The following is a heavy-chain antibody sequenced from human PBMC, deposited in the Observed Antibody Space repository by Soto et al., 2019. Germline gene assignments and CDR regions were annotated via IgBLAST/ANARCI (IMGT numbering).Heavy chain of an antibody. CDR3: AGGRVDTTTVPFDY. D-gene: IGHD5-18*01. CDR2: INHSGTT. CDR1: GGSFSGYY. Sequence: SETLSLTCAVYGGSFSGYYWTWIRQPPGKGLEWIGEINHSGTTNYNPALKSRVTISVDTSKSQFSLTLSSVTAADTAVYYCAGGRVDTTTVPFDYWGQGTLVTVS. V-gene: IGHV4-34*01. J-gene: IGHJ4*02.